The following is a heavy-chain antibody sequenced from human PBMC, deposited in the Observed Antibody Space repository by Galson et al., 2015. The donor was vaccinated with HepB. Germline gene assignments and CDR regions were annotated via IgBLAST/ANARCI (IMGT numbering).Heavy chain of an antibody. V-gene: IGHV3-48*01. CDR2: ISSSSSTI. CDR1: GFTFSSYS. CDR3: ARDLQYGFDY. Sequence: LRLSCAASGFTFSSYSMNWVRQAPGKGLEWVSYISSSSSTIYYADSVKGRFTISRDNAKNSLYLQMNSLRAEDTAVYYCARDLQYGFDYWGQGTLVTVSS. J-gene: IGHJ4*02. D-gene: IGHD4-11*01.